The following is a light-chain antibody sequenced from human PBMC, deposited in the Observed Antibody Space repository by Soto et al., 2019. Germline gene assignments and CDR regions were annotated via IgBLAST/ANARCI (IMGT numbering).Light chain of an antibody. CDR3: QQSYSTLT. V-gene: IGKV1-39*01. CDR1: QSISSY. J-gene: IGKJ3*01. Sequence: DIHMTHSPSSLSASVGDRVTITCRASQSISSYLNWYQQKPGKAPKLLIYAASSLQSGVPSRFSGSGSGTDFTLTISSLQPEDFATYYCQQSYSTLTFGPGTKVDIK. CDR2: AAS.